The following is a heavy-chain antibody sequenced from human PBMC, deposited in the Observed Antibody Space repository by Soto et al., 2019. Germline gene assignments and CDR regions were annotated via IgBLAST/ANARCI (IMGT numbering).Heavy chain of an antibody. CDR1: GFPFSSYA. V-gene: IGHV3-23*01. J-gene: IGHJ6*02. D-gene: IGHD3-10*01. CDR2: ISGSGGST. Sequence: GGSLILSCAASGFPFSSYAMSWVRKATGKGLEWVSAISGSGGSTYYADSVKGRFTISRDNSKNTLYLQMNSLRAEDTAVYYCAKARLYGSGSYYPDLDGMDVWGQGTTVTVSS. CDR3: AKARLYGSGSYYPDLDGMDV.